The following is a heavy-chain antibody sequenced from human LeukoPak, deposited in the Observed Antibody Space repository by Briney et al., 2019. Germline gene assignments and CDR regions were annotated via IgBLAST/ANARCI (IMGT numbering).Heavy chain of an antibody. V-gene: IGHV1-69*13. CDR2: IIPIFGTA. D-gene: IGHD1-26*01. CDR3: ARPNEEWDYFDY. Sequence: ASVKVSCKASGGTFSSYAISRVRQAPGQGLEWMGGIIPIFGTANYAQKFQGRVTITADESTSTAYMELSSLRSEDTAVYYCARPNEEWDYFDYWGQGTLVTVSS. J-gene: IGHJ4*02. CDR1: GGTFSSYA.